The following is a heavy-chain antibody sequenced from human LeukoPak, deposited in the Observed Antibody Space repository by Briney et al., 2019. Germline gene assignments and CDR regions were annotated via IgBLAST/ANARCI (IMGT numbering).Heavy chain of an antibody. CDR1: GFTFSSYE. CDR3: ARDSSSSGSGDY. D-gene: IGHD6-6*01. Sequence: PGGSLRLSCAASGFTFSSYEMNWVRQAPGKGLEWVSYISSSSSYIYYADSVKGRFTISRDNAKNSLYLQMNSLRAEDTAVYYCARDSSSSGSGDYWGQGTLVTVSS. V-gene: IGHV3-21*05. CDR2: ISSSSSYI. J-gene: IGHJ4*02.